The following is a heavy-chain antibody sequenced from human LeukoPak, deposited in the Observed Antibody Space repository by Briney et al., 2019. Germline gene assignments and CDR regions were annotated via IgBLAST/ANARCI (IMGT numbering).Heavy chain of an antibody. D-gene: IGHD3-16*01. V-gene: IGHV1-18*01. J-gene: IGHJ4*02. CDR2: ISAYNVNT. CDR3: ARAGDEVPTYFDY. CDR1: GYTFISYG. Sequence: ASVKVSCKASGYTFISYGMNWIRQAPGQGLEWMGWISAYNVNTKYAQKFQGRVTMTTDTSTTTAYMDLRSLTSDDTAVYYCARAGDEVPTYFDYWGQGTLVTVSS.